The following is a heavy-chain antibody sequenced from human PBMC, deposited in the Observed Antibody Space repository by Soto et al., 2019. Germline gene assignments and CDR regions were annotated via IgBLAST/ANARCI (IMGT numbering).Heavy chain of an antibody. CDR2: IYYSGST. J-gene: IGHJ6*02. V-gene: IGHV4-61*08. D-gene: IGHD3-10*01. Sequence: PSETLSLTCTVSVGSVSSGDYFWIWLRHSPGKRLEWIAYIYYSGSTNYNPSLKSRATISVDTSKSQVSLTLTSMTAADAALYYCARSPNYYYYGFDVWGQGTAVTVSS. CDR1: VGSVSSGDYF. CDR3: ARSPNYYYYGFDV.